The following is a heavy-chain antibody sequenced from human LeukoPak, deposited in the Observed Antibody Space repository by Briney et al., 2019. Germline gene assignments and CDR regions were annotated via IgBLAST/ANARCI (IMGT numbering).Heavy chain of an antibody. D-gene: IGHD4-17*01. CDR2: INSDGSST. CDR1: GFTFSSYA. Sequence: GRSLRLSCAASGFTFSSYAMHWVRHAPGKGLVWVSRINSDGSSTSYADSVKGRFTISRDNAKNTLYLQMNSLRAEDTAVYYCVKGGYGDYDLGYWGQGTLVTVSS. J-gene: IGHJ4*02. V-gene: IGHV3-74*01. CDR3: VKGGYGDYDLGY.